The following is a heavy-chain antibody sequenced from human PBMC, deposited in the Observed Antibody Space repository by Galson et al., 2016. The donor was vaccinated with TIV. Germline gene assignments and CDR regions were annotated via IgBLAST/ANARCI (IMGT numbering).Heavy chain of an antibody. V-gene: IGHV4-59*12. CDR3: AGTNYYGSRSPPAPFDY. CDR2: IYYNGTT. Sequence: ETLSLTCFVSGGYINSFFWTWIRQPPGKGLEWIGSIYYNGTTNYLPSLTSRVTMSLDTSKNHFSLKLRSVTAADTAIYYCAGTNYYGSRSPPAPFDYWGRGTLVAVSS. J-gene: IGHJ4*02. CDR1: GGYINSFF. D-gene: IGHD3-10*01.